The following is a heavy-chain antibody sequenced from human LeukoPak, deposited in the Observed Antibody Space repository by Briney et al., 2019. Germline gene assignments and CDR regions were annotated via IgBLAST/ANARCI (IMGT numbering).Heavy chain of an antibody. Sequence: GGSLRLSCAASGFTFSSYAMSWVRQAPGKGLEWVSAISGSGGSTYYADSVKGRFTISRDNAKNTLYLQMNSLRAEDTAVYYCARVEDYYDSRGYYLTPDYWGQGTLVTVSS. CDR1: GFTFSSYA. J-gene: IGHJ4*02. CDR2: ISGSGGST. D-gene: IGHD3-22*01. CDR3: ARVEDYYDSRGYYLTPDY. V-gene: IGHV3-23*01.